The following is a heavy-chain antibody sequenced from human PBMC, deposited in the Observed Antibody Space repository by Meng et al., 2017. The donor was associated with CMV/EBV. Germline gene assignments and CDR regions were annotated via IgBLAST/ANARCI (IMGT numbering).Heavy chain of an antibody. Sequence: GESLKISCTASGFTFNTCEMNWVRQAPGKGLEWVSYISSNGNTIFYADFVKGRFTVSRDNPKNSLYLQMNSLRADDTAVYYCARWYCSTTSCLFDYWGQGALVTVSS. V-gene: IGHV3-48*03. CDR1: GFTFNTCE. D-gene: IGHD2-2*01. CDR2: ISSNGNTI. CDR3: ARWYCSTTSCLFDY. J-gene: IGHJ4*02.